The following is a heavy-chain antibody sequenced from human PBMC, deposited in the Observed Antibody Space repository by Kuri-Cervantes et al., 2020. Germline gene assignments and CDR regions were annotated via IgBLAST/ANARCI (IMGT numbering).Heavy chain of an antibody. V-gene: IGHV2-5*02. J-gene: IGHJ4*02. Sequence: SGPTRVKPTQILTLTCTFSGFSLSTTRVSVGWIRQPPGKALEWPALIYWDDDERYSPSLKSRLTITKDTSKNQVVLTMTNMDPVDTATYYCAHRLTSKDAFDYWGKGTLVTVSS. D-gene: IGHD5-24*01. CDR1: GFSLSTTRVS. CDR3: AHRLTSKDAFDY. CDR2: IYWDDDE.